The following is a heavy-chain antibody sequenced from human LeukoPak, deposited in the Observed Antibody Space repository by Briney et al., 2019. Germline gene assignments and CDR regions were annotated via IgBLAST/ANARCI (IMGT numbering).Heavy chain of an antibody. CDR3: ARVGHSFDL. V-gene: IGHV4-39*07. D-gene: IGHD2-21*01. CDR2: IYYSGST. J-gene: IGHJ2*01. CDR1: GGSISTSSYY. Sequence: SETLSLTCTVSGGSISTSSYYWGWIRQPPGKGLEWIGSIYYSGSTNYNPSLKSRVTISVDTSKNQFSLKLSSVTAADTAVYYSARVGHSFDLWGRGTLVTVSS.